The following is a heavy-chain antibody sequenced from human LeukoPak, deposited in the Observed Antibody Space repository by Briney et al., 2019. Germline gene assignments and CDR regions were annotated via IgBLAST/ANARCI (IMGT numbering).Heavy chain of an antibody. J-gene: IGHJ6*02. D-gene: IGHD3-10*02. CDR2: SIGSDYKT. V-gene: IGHV3-23*01. Sequence: GGSLSSSGAAPGSTISGLARTGFPPPPGKGLKWAASIGSDYKTHYSESVKGRFAISRDNSKSTVFLQMNSPRAEDTALYYCAKDLHYYVAMDVWGQGTAVTVSS. CDR1: GSTISGLA. CDR3: AKDLHYYVAMDV.